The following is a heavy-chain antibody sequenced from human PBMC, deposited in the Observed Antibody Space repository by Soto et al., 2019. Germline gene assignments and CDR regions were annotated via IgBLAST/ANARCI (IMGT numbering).Heavy chain of an antibody. CDR2: IYYSGST. V-gene: IGHV4-31*03. Sequence: QVQLQESGPGLVKPSQILSLTCTVSGGSISNGGYYWSWIRQHPGKGLEWIGYIYYSGSTYYNPSLKSRVTISRDTSKKQFSLKLSSVTAADTAVYYCARVMATVTSYYLDYWGQGTRVTVSS. D-gene: IGHD4-17*01. CDR1: GGSISNGGYY. J-gene: IGHJ4*02. CDR3: ARVMATVTSYYLDY.